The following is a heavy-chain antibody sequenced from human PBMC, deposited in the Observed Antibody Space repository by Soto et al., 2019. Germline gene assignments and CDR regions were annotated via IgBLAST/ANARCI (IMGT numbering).Heavy chain of an antibody. CDR1: GFTFSSYA. D-gene: IGHD1-26*01. CDR2: ISYDGSNK. Sequence: QVQLVESGGGVVQAGRSLRLSCAASGFTFSSYAMHWVRQAPGKGLEWVAVISYDGSNKYYADSVKGRFTISRDNSKNTLYLQMSSLRAEDTAVYYCARDWGGSYYSAYYYYGMDVWGQGTTVTVSS. V-gene: IGHV3-30-3*01. J-gene: IGHJ6*02. CDR3: ARDWGGSYYSAYYYYGMDV.